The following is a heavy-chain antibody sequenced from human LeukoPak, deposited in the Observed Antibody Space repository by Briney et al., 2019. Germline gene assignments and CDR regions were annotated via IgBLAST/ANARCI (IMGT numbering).Heavy chain of an antibody. CDR1: GGSISSSSYY. J-gene: IGHJ4*02. Sequence: SETLSLTCTVSGGSISSSSYYWGWIRQPPGKGLEWIGSIYYSGSTYYNPSLKSRVTISVDTSKNQFSLKLSSVTAADTAVYYCATVRQDFGDFGFDYWGQGTLVTVSS. CDR2: IYYSGST. D-gene: IGHD4-17*01. CDR3: ATVRQDFGDFGFDY. V-gene: IGHV4-39*07.